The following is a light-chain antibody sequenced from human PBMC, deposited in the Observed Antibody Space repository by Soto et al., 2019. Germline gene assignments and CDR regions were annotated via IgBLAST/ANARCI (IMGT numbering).Light chain of an antibody. J-gene: IGKJ2*01. CDR1: QSISMW. V-gene: IGKV1-5*03. CDR2: EAS. Sequence: DIQMTQSPPTLSASVGDRVTITCRASQSISMWLAWFQQKPGKAPKLVIHEASSLQSGVPSRFSGSGSGTEFTLTISNLQPDDSATYYCQHYDGYPYTFGQGTKLEI. CDR3: QHYDGYPYT.